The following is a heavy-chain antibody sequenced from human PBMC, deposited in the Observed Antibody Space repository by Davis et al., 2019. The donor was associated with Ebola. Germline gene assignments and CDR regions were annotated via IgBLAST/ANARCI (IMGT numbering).Heavy chain of an antibody. D-gene: IGHD3-10*01. Sequence: GESLKISCAASGFPFSAYWMHWVRQVPGKGPVWVSHITSDGSTTTYADSVTGRFTISRDNARNTLYLQMNSLRVEDTAVYYCVRGLWDYYGSGLPKHFDNWGQGTLVTVSS. CDR2: ITSDGSTT. J-gene: IGHJ4*02. V-gene: IGHV3-74*01. CDR1: GFPFSAYW. CDR3: VRGLWDYYGSGLPKHFDN.